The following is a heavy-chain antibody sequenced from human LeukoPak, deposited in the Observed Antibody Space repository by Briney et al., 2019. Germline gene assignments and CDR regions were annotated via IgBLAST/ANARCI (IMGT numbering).Heavy chain of an antibody. V-gene: IGHV4-30-2*01. J-gene: IGHJ4*02. CDR1: GGSISSGGYY. Sequence: SETLSLTCTVSGGSISSGGYYWSWIRQPPGKGLEWIGYIYHSGSTYYNPSLKSRVTISVDRSKNQFSLKLSSATAADTAVYYCARDQSGTPDYWGQGTLVTVSS. D-gene: IGHD2-15*01. CDR2: IYHSGST. CDR3: ARDQSGTPDY.